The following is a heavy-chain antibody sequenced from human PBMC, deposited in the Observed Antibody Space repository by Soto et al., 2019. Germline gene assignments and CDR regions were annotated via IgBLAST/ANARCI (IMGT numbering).Heavy chain of an antibody. CDR2: INAGNGNT. J-gene: IGHJ4*02. V-gene: IGHV1-3*01. Sequence: ASVKVSCKASGYTFTSYAMHWVRQAPGQRLEWMGWINAGNGNTKYSQKFQGRVTITKDTSASTAYMELSSLRSEDTAVYYCARAPFGSGSYSPDFFDYWGQGTLVTVSS. CDR3: ARAPFGSGSYSPDFFDY. D-gene: IGHD3-10*01. CDR1: GYTFTSYA.